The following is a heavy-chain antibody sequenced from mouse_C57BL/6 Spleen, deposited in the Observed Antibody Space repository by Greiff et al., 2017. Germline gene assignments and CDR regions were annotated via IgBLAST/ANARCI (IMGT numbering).Heavy chain of an antibody. CDR3: AREAGDSSGYVNYAMDY. D-gene: IGHD3-2*02. J-gene: IGHJ4*01. CDR2: IYPGSGST. Sequence: QVQLQQSGAELVKPGASVKMSCKASGYTFTSYWITWVKQRPGQGLEWIGDIYPGSGSTNYNEKFKSKATLTVDTSSSTAYMQLSSLTSEDSAVYYCAREAGDSSGYVNYAMDYWGQGTSVTVSS. CDR1: GYTFTSYW. V-gene: IGHV1-55*01.